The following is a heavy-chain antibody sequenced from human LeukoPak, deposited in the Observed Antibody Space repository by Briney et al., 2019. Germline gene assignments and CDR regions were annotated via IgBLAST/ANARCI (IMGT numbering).Heavy chain of an antibody. CDR1: GYSFTSYW. Sequence: GESLKISCKGSGYSFTSYWIGWVRQMPGKGLEWMGIIYPGDSDTRYGPSFQGQVTISADKSISTAYLQWSSLKASDTAMYYCARFVGACSGGSCCSDYWGQGTLVTVSS. CDR3: ARFVGACSGGSCCSDY. D-gene: IGHD2-15*01. J-gene: IGHJ4*02. V-gene: IGHV5-51*01. CDR2: IYPGDSDT.